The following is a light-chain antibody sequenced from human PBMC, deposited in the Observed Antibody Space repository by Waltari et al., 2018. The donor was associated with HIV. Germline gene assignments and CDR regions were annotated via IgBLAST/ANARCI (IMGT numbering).Light chain of an antibody. J-gene: IGKJ2*01. V-gene: IGKV3-20*01. Sequence: EIVLTQSPGTLSLSPGERATLSCRASQSVSSSYLAWDQQKPGQAPRLLIYGASSRATGIPDRCSGSGSGTDFTLTISRLEPEDFAVYYCQQYGSSYTFGQGTKLEIK. CDR2: GAS. CDR1: QSVSSSY. CDR3: QQYGSSYT.